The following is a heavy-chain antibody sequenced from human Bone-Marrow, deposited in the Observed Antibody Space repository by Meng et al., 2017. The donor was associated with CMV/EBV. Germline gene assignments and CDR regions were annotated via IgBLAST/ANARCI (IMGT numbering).Heavy chain of an antibody. J-gene: IGHJ3*02. D-gene: IGHD6-19*01. V-gene: IGHV3-21*01. CDR2: ISSSDNYI. CDR1: GFTFSSYS. CDR3: ARGRRQWLAPGAFDAFDI. Sequence: GESLKISCAASGFTFSSYSMNWVRQAPGKGLEWVSSISSSDNYIYYADSVKGRFTISRDNAKNSLYLQMTSLRAEDTAVYYCARGRRQWLAPGAFDAFDIWGQGTMVTVSS.